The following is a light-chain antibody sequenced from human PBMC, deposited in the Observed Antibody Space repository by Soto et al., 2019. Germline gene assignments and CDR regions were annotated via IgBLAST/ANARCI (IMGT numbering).Light chain of an antibody. J-gene: IGKJ1*01. Sequence: DIQMTQSPSTLAASVGDRVTITCRASQSISSWVAWYQQKPGKAPKLLIYDASSLKGGVPFRFSGSGSGTEFTLTISSLQPDDFATYYCQQYNSYRWTFGQGTKVEIK. CDR3: QQYNSYRWT. V-gene: IGKV1-5*01. CDR2: DAS. CDR1: QSISSW.